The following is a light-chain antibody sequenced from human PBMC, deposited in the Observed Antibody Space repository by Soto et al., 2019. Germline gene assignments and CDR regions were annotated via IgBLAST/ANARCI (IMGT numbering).Light chain of an antibody. CDR1: QSLRSTS. CDR3: QQRSNWPIT. CDR2: GAS. J-gene: IGKJ5*01. Sequence: DIVLTQSPGTLSLSPGERATLSCRASQSLRSTSLAWYQQKPGQAPRLLMYGASNRATGIPDKFSGGGSGTDFTLTISSLEPEDFALYYCQQRSNWPITFGQGTRLEI. V-gene: IGKV3D-20*02.